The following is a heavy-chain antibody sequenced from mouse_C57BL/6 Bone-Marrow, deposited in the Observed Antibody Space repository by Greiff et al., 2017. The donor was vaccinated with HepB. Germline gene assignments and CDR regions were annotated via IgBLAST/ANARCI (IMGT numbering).Heavy chain of an antibody. J-gene: IGHJ2*01. D-gene: IGHD1-1*01. V-gene: IGHV1-69*01. CDR2: IDPADSYT. Sequence: QVQLQQPGAELVMPGASVKLSCKASGYTFTSYWMHWVKQRPGQGLEWIGEIDPADSYTNYNQKFKGKSTLTVDKSSSPAYMQLSSLTSEDSAVYYCARSYGSSCFDYWGQGTTLTVSS. CDR3: ARSYGSSCFDY. CDR1: GYTFTSYW.